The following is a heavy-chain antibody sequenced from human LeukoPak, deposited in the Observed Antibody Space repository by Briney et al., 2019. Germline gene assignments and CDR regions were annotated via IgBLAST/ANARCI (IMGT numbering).Heavy chain of an antibody. CDR1: GFTFSSYS. Sequence: PGGSLRLSCAASGFTFSSYSMNWVRQAPGKGLEWVSSISSSSSYIYYADSVKGRFTISRDNAKNSLYLQMNSLRAEDTAVYYCARAVGGYYDSSGYPDYWGQGTLVTVSS. CDR3: ARAVGGYYDSSGYPDY. CDR2: ISSSSSYI. J-gene: IGHJ4*02. D-gene: IGHD3-22*01. V-gene: IGHV3-21*01.